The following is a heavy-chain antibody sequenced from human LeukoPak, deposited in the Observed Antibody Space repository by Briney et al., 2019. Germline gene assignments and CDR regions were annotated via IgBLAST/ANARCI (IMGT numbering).Heavy chain of an antibody. Sequence: PSETLSLTCTVSGGSISSYYWSWIRQPPGKGLEWIGYIYYSGSTNYDPSLKSRVTISVDTSKNQFSLKLSSVTAADTAVYYCARYGGSGSYYYYFDCWGQGTLVTVSS. CDR3: ARYGGSGSYYYYFDC. V-gene: IGHV4-59*01. D-gene: IGHD3-10*01. CDR1: GGSISSYY. J-gene: IGHJ4*02. CDR2: IYYSGST.